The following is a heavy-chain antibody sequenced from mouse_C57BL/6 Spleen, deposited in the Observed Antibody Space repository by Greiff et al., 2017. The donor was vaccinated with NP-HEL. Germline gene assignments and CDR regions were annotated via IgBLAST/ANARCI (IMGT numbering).Heavy chain of an antibody. CDR2: ISYDGSN. CDR1: GYSITSGYY. J-gene: IGHJ1*03. Sequence: EVQLVESGPGLVKPSQSLSLTCSVTGYSITSGYYWNWIRQFPGNKLEWMGYISYDGSNNYNPSLKNRISITRDTSKNQFFLKLNSVTTEDTATYYCARVRGSSWYCDVWGTGTTVTVSS. V-gene: IGHV3-6*01. D-gene: IGHD1-1*01. CDR3: ARVRGSSWYCDV.